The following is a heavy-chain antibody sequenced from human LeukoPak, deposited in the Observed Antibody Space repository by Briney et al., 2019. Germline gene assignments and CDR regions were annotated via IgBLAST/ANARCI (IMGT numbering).Heavy chain of an antibody. CDR1: GFTFSNAW. D-gene: IGHD3-22*01. J-gene: IGHJ4*02. CDR3: TTDRKYYYDSSVYYSRFDY. Sequence: GGSLTLSCAASGFTFSNAWRSWVRQAPGKGLEWVGRIKIQTDGGTTDYAAPVKGRFTISRDDSKNTLYLQMNSLKTEDTAVYYCTTDRKYYYDSSVYYSRFDYWGQGTLVTVSS. CDR2: IKIQTDGGTT. V-gene: IGHV3-15*01.